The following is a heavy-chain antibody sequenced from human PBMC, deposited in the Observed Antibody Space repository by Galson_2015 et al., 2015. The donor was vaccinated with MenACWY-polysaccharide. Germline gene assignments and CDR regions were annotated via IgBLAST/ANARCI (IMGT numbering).Heavy chain of an antibody. D-gene: IGHD6-13*01. V-gene: IGHV3-7*05. CDR3: ARGEAAAGNVFDI. J-gene: IGHJ3*02. CDR2: IKQDGSEK. CDR1: GFSLSSFW. Sequence: SLRLSCSASGFSLSSFWMSWVRQAPGKGLEWVANIKQDGSEKYYVDSVTGRFTISRDNAKNSLYLQMNSLRAEDTAVYYCARGEAAAGNVFDIWGQGTMVTVSS.